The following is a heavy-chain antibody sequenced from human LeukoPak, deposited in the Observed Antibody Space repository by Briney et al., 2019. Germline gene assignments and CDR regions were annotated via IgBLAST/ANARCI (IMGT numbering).Heavy chain of an antibody. V-gene: IGHV3-21*01. CDR1: GFTFSSYS. CDR3: ARMGSYHHPSYFDY. CDR2: ISSSSYI. Sequence: GGSLRLSCAASGFTFSSYSMNWVRQAPGKGLEWVSSISSSSYIYYADSVKGRFTISRDNAKNSLYLQMNSLRAEDTAVYYCARMGSYHHPSYFDYWGQGTLVTVSS. J-gene: IGHJ4*02. D-gene: IGHD1-26*01.